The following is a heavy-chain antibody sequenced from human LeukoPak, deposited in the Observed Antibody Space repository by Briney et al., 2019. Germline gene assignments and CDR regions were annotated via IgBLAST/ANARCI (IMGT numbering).Heavy chain of an antibody. CDR2: ISAYNGNT. V-gene: IGHV1-18*01. J-gene: IGHJ4*02. D-gene: IGHD3-9*01. Sequence: ASVKVSCKASGYTFTNYAMHWVRQAPGQGLEWMGWISAYNGNTNYAQKLQGRVTMTTDTSTSTAYMELRSLRSDDTAVYYCARVHLYGHYDILTGYGYWGQGTLVTVSS. CDR3: ARVHLYGHYDILTGYGY. CDR1: GYTFTNYA.